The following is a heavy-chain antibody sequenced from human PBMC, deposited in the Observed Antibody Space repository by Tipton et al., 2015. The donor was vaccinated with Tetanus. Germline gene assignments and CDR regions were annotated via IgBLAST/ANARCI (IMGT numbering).Heavy chain of an antibody. Sequence: TLSLTCTVSGGSIRGGTFYWGWIRQPPGKGLEWIGSIYESGDTYYIPSLKSRVTISGDTSKNQFSLNLGSVTAADTAVYYCARWETVTTKNHYWGQGTLVTVSS. CDR3: ARWETVTTKNHY. CDR2: IYESGDT. V-gene: IGHV4-39*01. CDR1: GGSIRGGTFY. J-gene: IGHJ4*02. D-gene: IGHD4-17*01.